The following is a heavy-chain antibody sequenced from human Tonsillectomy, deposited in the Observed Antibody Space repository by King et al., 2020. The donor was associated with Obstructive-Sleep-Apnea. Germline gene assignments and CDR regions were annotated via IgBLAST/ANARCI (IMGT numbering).Heavy chain of an antibody. D-gene: IGHD3-22*01. CDR3: HGYYDSSRYYYSDY. Sequence: VQLVESGGGLVQPGRSLRLSCASSGFTFDDYAMHGVRQAPGKGLEWGSGISWNSGSIGYAVSVKGRFTISRDNAKNSLYLQMNSLRAEDTALSYCHGYYDSSRYYYSDYWGQGTLVTVPS. CDR1: GFTFDDYA. J-gene: IGHJ4*02. V-gene: IGHV3-9*01. CDR2: ISWNSGSI.